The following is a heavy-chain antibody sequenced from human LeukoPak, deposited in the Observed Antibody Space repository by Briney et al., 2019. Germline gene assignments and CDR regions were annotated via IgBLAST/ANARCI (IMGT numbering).Heavy chain of an antibody. CDR3: ARDGTYYYDSSGYYTDAFDI. CDR1: GFTFSSYG. Sequence: GGSLRLSCAASGFTFSSYGMSWVRQAPGKGLEWVSAMSGDGATTYYADSVKGRFTISRDNSKNALYLQINSLGAEDTAVYYCARDGTYYYDSSGYYTDAFDIWGQGTMVTVSS. D-gene: IGHD3-22*01. V-gene: IGHV3-23*01. CDR2: MSGDGATT. J-gene: IGHJ3*02.